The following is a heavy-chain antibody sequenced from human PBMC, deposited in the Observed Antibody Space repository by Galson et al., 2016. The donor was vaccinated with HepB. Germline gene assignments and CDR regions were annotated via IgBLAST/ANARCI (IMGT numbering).Heavy chain of an antibody. V-gene: IGHV4-39*01. Sequence: ETLSLTCIVSGGSIRNGAFHWGWVRQPPGKGLEWIGSMRDTGSTYQNPSLKSRLTMSVDTSRNYFSLQLTSVTAADTAVYYCARQIGGWLWAFDIWGQGTMVTVSS. D-gene: IGHD5-12*01. CDR3: ARQIGGWLWAFDI. CDR1: GGSIRNGAFH. CDR2: MRDTGST. J-gene: IGHJ3*02.